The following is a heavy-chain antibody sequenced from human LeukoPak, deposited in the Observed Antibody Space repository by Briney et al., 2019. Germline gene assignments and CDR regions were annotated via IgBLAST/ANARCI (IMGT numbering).Heavy chain of an antibody. CDR2: IRYDGSNK. J-gene: IGHJ3*02. CDR1: GFTSSSYG. Sequence: PGGSLRLSCAASGFTSSSYGMHWVRQAPGKGLEWVAFIRYDGSNKYYADSVKGRFTISRDNSKNTLYLQMNSLRAEDTAVYYCAKSKLGSVRSFAFDIWGQGTMVTVSS. V-gene: IGHV3-30*02. CDR3: AKSKLGSVRSFAFDI. D-gene: IGHD7-27*01.